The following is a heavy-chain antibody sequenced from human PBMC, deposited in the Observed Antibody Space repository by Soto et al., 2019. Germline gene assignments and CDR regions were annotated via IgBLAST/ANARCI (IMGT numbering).Heavy chain of an antibody. CDR3: ARTSIAVAGTYYYYGMDV. CDR1: GGTFSSYA. J-gene: IGHJ6*02. Sequence: ASVKVSCKASGGTFSSYATSWVRQAPGQGLEWMGGIIPIFGTANYAQKFQGRVTITADKSTSTAYMELSSLRSEDTAVYYCARTSIAVAGTYYYYGMDVWGQGTTVTVSS. CDR2: IIPIFGTA. V-gene: IGHV1-69*06. D-gene: IGHD6-19*01.